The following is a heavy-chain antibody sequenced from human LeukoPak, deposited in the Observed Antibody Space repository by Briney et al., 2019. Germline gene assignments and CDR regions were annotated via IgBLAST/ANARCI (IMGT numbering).Heavy chain of an antibody. J-gene: IGHJ5*02. V-gene: IGHV1-2*02. CDR3: ARGEGITMIAPAHNWFDP. D-gene: IGHD3-22*01. Sequence: ASVKVSCKASGYSFTGHYIHWVRQAPGQGLEWMGWLNPNSGGTKFAQKFQARVTLTRDTSISTAYMELSRLRSDDTAVYYCARGEGITMIAPAHNWFDPWGQGTLVTVSS. CDR1: GYSFTGHY. CDR2: LNPNSGGT.